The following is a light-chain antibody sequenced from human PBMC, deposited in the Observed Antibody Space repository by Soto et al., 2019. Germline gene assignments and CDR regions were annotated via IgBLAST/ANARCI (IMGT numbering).Light chain of an antibody. CDR1: SSDIGSYNL. Sequence: QSVLTQPASGSVSPGQSITISCTGTSSDIGSYNLVSWYQQHPGEAPKLMIYEVSERPSGVSSRFSASKSGNTASLTISGLQAEDEAEYYCCSYAGSRTYYVFGTGTKVTVL. CDR3: CSYAGSRTYYV. V-gene: IGLV2-23*02. J-gene: IGLJ1*01. CDR2: EVS.